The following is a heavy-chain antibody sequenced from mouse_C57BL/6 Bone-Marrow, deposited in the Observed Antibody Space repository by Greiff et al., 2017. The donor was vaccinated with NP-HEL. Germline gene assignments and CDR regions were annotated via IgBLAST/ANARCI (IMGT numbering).Heavy chain of an antibody. V-gene: IGHV10-1*01. J-gene: IGHJ3*01. D-gene: IGHD1-1*01. CDR3: VRHGADYYGSRGFAY. CDR1: GFSFNTYA. Sequence: EVMLVESGGGLVQPKGSLKLSCAASGFSFNTYAMNWVRQAPGKGLEWVARIRSKSNNYATYYADSVKDRFTISRDDSESMLYLQMNNLKTEDTAMYYCVRHGADYYGSRGFAYWGQGTLVTVSA. CDR2: IRSKSNNYAT.